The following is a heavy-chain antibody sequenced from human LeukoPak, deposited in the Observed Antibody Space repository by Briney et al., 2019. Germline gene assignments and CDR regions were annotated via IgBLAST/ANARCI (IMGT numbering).Heavy chain of an antibody. CDR3: ARDFGRHPYGSVSGGNYFDY. Sequence: ASVKVSCKASGYTFTSYGISWVRQAPGQGLEWMGWISAYNGNTNYAQKLQGRVTMTTDTSTSTAYMELRSLRSDHTAVYYCARDFGRHPYGSVSGGNYFDYWGQGTLVTVSS. J-gene: IGHJ4*02. D-gene: IGHD3-10*01. V-gene: IGHV1-18*01. CDR2: ISAYNGNT. CDR1: GYTFTSYG.